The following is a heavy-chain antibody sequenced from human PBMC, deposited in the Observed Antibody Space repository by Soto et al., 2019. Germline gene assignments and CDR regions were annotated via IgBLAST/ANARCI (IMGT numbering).Heavy chain of an antibody. CDR3: ARDRALGYDSSGLYPQPHYYYYYGMDV. V-gene: IGHV3-21*01. D-gene: IGHD3-22*01. J-gene: IGHJ6*02. CDR1: GFTFSSYS. CDR2: ISSSSSYI. Sequence: GGSLRLSCAASGFTFSSYSMNWVRQAPGKGLEWVSSISSSSSYIYYADSVKGRFTIPRDNAKNSLYLQMNSLRAEDTAVYYCARDRALGYDSSGLYPQPHYYYYYGMDVWGQGTTVTVSS.